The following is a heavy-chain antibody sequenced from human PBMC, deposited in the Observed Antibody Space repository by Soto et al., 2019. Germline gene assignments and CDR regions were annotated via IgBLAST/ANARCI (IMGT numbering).Heavy chain of an antibody. CDR2: IYYSGST. V-gene: IGHV4-39*07. CDR1: GGSFTTNTYY. Sequence: SETLSLTCTVSGGSFTTNTYYWGWIRQSPGKGLEWIGNIYYSGSTYYNPSLQSRVTMSVDRSKNQFSLKLNSVTAADTAVYYCARVRREYDNSGPVDYWGQGTLVTVSS. D-gene: IGHD3-22*01. CDR3: ARVRREYDNSGPVDY. J-gene: IGHJ4*02.